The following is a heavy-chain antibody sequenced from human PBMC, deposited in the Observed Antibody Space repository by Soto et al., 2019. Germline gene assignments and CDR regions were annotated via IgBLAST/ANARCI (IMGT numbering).Heavy chain of an antibody. CDR3: AREGGSLNWFDP. V-gene: IGHV3-48*02. Sequence: EVQLVESGGGLVQPGGSLRLSCAASGFTFSSYSMNWVRQAPGKGLEWVSYISSSSSTIYYADSVKGRFTISRDNAKNSRYLQMNSLRDEDTAVCYCAREGGSLNWFDPWGQGPLVTVSS. J-gene: IGHJ5*02. CDR2: ISSSSSTI. CDR1: GFTFSSYS. D-gene: IGHD1-26*01.